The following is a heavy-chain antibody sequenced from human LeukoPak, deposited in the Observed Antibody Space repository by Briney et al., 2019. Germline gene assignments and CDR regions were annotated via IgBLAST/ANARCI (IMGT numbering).Heavy chain of an antibody. V-gene: IGHV3-7*01. CDR3: ARDRAGYSSRWDHDAFDI. CDR1: GFTFSSYW. J-gene: IGHJ3*02. Sequence: GGSLRISCAASGFTFSSYWMSWVRQAPGNGLEWVANIKQDGSEKYYVDSVKGRFTISRDNAKNTLYLQMNSLRAEDTAVYYCARDRAGYSSRWDHDAFDIWGQGTMVTVSS. D-gene: IGHD6-13*01. CDR2: IKQDGSEK.